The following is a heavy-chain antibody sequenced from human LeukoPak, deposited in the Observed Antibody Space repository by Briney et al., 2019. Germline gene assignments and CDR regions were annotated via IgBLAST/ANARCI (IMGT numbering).Heavy chain of an antibody. V-gene: IGHV3-30*04. D-gene: IGHD2-15*01. CDR2: ISYDGFNK. CDR3: ANSGLNRFEY. Sequence: GGSLRLSCAASGFNFNTYAMHWVRQAQGRGLQWLAVISYDGFNKLYGDSVKGRFTISRDNSKDTLYLQMDSLRAEDTAVYYCANSGLNRFEYWGQGALVTVSS. CDR1: GFNFNTYA. J-gene: IGHJ4*02.